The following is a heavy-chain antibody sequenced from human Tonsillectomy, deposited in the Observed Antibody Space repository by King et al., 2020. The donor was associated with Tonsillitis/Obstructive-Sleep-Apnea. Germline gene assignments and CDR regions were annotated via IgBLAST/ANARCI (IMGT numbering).Heavy chain of an antibody. CDR3: AEGGYCSSTSCPEGYYYYYMDV. V-gene: IGHV3-30*04. CDR2: ISYDGSNK. Sequence: VQLVESGGGVVQPGRSLRLSCAASGFTFSSYAMHWVRQAPGKGLEWVAVISYDGSNKYYADSVKGRFTIARDNSKNTLYLQMTSLRAEDTAVYYCAEGGYCSSTSCPEGYYYYYMDVWGKGTTVTVSS. J-gene: IGHJ6*03. D-gene: IGHD2-2*01. CDR1: GFTFSSYA.